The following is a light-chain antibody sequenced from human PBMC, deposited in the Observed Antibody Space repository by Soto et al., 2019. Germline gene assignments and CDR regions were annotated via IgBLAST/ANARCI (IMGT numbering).Light chain of an antibody. CDR3: HQYGSSPFT. CDR1: HSVSSRY. CDR2: GAS. V-gene: IGKV3-20*01. Sequence: EIVLTQSPGTLSLSPGERATLSCRASHSVSSRYLAWYQQKPGQAPRLLIYGASSRATGIPDRFGGGGSGTDFTLTISILEPEDFAVYYCHQYGSSPFTFGPGTKVDI. J-gene: IGKJ3*01.